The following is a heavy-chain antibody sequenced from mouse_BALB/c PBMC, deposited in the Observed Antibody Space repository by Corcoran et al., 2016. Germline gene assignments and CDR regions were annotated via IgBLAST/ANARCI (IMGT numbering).Heavy chain of an antibody. Sequence: EVQLQQSGAELVKPGASVKLSCTASGFNIKDTYMHWGRQRPEQGLEGIGRIDPANGNTKYDPKFQGKATITADTSSNTAYLQLSSLTSEDTAVYYCANWDCYFDVWGAGTTVTVSS. CDR2: IDPANGNT. D-gene: IGHD4-1*01. CDR3: ANWDCYFDV. V-gene: IGHV14-3*02. J-gene: IGHJ1*01. CDR1: GFNIKDTY.